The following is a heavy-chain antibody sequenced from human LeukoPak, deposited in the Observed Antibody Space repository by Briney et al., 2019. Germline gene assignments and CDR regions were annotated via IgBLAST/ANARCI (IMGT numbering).Heavy chain of an antibody. Sequence: PGGSLRLSCAASGFTFSNYAMTWVRQAPGKGLEWVSFIATSGGITYYIDSLKGRITISRDNAKNSLYLQMSSLRAEDTAVYFCARDVGSGYDAFDIWGQGTMVSVSS. CDR2: IATSGGIT. V-gene: IGHV3-48*03. J-gene: IGHJ3*02. D-gene: IGHD5-12*01. CDR3: ARDVGSGYDAFDI. CDR1: GFTFSNYA.